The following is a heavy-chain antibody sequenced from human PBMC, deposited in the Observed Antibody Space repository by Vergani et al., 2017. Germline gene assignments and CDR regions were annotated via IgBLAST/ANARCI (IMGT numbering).Heavy chain of an antibody. D-gene: IGHD3-3*01. CDR3: ARISAGITIFGVVTNARFDY. CDR2: IYYSGST. CDR1: GGSISSYY. Sequence: QVQLQESGPGLVKPSETPSLICTVSGGSISSYYWSWIRQPPGKGLEWIGYIYYSGSTNYNPSLKSRVTISVDTSKNQFSLKLSSVTAADTAVYYCARISAGITIFGVVTNARFDYWGQGTLVTVSS. V-gene: IGHV4-59*01. J-gene: IGHJ4*02.